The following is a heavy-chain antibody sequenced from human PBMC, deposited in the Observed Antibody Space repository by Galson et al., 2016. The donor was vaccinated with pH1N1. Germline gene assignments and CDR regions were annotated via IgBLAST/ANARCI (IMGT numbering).Heavy chain of an antibody. V-gene: IGHV1-69*13. D-gene: IGHD3-10*01. CDR3: ASPAMVRGVVYYHFGMDI. CDR1: GGTFSNSA. CDR2: IIPIFGTT. J-gene: IGHJ6*02. Sequence: SVKVSCKASGGTFSNSAVSWVRQAPGQGLEWMGGIIPIFGTTKYAQKIQGRVTITADHLTSTSYMELSSLRSEDTAVYYCASPAMVRGVVYYHFGMDIWGQGTTVTVSS.